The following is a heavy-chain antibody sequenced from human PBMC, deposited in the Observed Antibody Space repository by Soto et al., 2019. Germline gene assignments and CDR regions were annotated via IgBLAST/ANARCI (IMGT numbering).Heavy chain of an antibody. CDR1: GESFSGYI. CDR3: ARGLIPGSHSSGGWYYFAS. J-gene: IGHJ4*02. CDR2: INHSGRA. V-gene: IGHV4-34*01. D-gene: IGHD6-19*01. Sequence: QVQLQQSGAGLLKPSETLSLTCAVYGESFSGYIWTWIRQTPGKGLQWIGQINHSGRAYYNPSLESRVTISVHTSNSPFSLELSSVTAADTSVYDCARGLIPGSHSSGGWYYFASWGQGTQVTVSS.